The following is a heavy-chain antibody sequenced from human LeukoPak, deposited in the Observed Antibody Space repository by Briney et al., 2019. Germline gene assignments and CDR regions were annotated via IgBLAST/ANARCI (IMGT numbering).Heavy chain of an antibody. CDR3: ARDSPDCSSITCYKDWFDP. CDR1: GGSISNYY. V-gene: IGHV4-59*12. D-gene: IGHD2-2*02. Sequence: SETLSLTCSVSGGSISNYYWSWIRQPPGKGLEWIGYIYYSGSTKYNPSLKSRVTISVDTSKNQFSLKLSSVTAADTAVYYCARDSPDCSSITCYKDWFDPWGQGTLVTVSS. CDR2: IYYSGST. J-gene: IGHJ5*02.